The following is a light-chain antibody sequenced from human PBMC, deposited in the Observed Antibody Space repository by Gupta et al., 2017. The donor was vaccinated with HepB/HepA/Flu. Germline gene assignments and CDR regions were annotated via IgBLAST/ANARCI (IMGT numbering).Light chain of an antibody. V-gene: IGKV1-5*03. CDR2: KAS. CDR3: LQDNSYPYT. CDR1: QSISIW. Sequence: DIHITQSPSTVSASVGDRVTITCRASQSISIWLAWYQQKPGKAPKLLIYKASSLSSGVPSSFSGRGPGTEFSLTISSLQTDDFATYYCLQDNSYPYTLGQWTKMEIK. J-gene: IGKJ2*01.